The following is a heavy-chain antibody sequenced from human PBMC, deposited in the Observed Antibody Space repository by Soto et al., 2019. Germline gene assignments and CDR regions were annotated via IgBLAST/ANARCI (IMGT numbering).Heavy chain of an antibody. CDR1: GGTFSSYA. CDR2: IIPIFGTA. Sequence: SVKVSCKASGGTFSSYAISWVRQAPGQGLEWMGGIIPIFGTANYAQKFQGRVTITADKSTSTAYMELSSLRSEGTAVYYCRTIAAAGHFDYWGQGTLVTVSS. CDR3: RTIAAAGHFDY. V-gene: IGHV1-69*06. J-gene: IGHJ4*02. D-gene: IGHD6-13*01.